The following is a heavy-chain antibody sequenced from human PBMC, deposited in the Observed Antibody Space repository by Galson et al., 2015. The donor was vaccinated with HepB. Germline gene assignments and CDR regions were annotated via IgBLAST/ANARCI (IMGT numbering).Heavy chain of an antibody. J-gene: IGHJ3*02. CDR2: IYPGDSDT. CDR3: ATLYTIFGVVTDAFDI. V-gene: IGHV5-51*01. CDR1: GYSFTSYW. Sequence: QSGAEVKKPGESLKTSCKGSGYSFTSYWIGWARQMPGRGLEWMGIIYPGDSDTRYSPSFQGQVTISADKSISTAYLQWSSLKASDTAMYYCATLYTIFGVVTDAFDIWGQGTMVTVSS. D-gene: IGHD3-3*01.